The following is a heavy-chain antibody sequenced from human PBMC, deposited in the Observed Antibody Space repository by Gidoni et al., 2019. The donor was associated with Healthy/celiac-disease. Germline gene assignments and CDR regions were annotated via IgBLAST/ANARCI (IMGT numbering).Heavy chain of an antibody. Sequence: QVQLVESGGGVGQPGRSLRLSCAASGFPCSSYGMHWVRQAPGKGLEWLAVIWYDGSNKYYADSVKGRFTISRDNSKNTLYLQMNSLRAEDTAVYYCARDYGDYEKSDPWGQGTLVTVSS. J-gene: IGHJ5*02. CDR3: ARDYGDYEKSDP. D-gene: IGHD4-17*01. V-gene: IGHV3-33*01. CDR2: IWYDGSNK. CDR1: GFPCSSYG.